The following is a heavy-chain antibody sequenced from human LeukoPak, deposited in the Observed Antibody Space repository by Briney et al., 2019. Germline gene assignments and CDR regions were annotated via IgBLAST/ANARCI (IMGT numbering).Heavy chain of an antibody. Sequence: SETLSLTCTVSGGSISSYYWSCIRQPPGKGLEWIGYIYYSGSTNYNPSLKSRVTISVDTSKNQFSLKLSSVTAADTAVYYCSVVGLGELSLDAFDIWGQGTMVTVSS. CDR2: IYYSGST. D-gene: IGHD3-16*02. CDR3: SVVGLGELSLDAFDI. CDR1: GGSISSYY. J-gene: IGHJ3*02. V-gene: IGHV4-59*01.